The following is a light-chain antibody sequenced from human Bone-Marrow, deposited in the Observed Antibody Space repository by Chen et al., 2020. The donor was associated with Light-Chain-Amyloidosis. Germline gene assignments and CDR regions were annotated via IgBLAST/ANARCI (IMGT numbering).Light chain of an antibody. CDR1: SSDVGSDNH. Sequence: QSALTQPASVSGSPGQSIPISCHGTSSDVGSDNHVSWYQQHPDKAPKLMIYEVTNRPSWVPDRFSGSKSDNTASLTISGLQTEDEADYFCSSYTITNTLVFGSGTRVTVL. CDR2: EVT. V-gene: IGLV2-14*01. J-gene: IGLJ1*01. CDR3: SSYTITNTLV.